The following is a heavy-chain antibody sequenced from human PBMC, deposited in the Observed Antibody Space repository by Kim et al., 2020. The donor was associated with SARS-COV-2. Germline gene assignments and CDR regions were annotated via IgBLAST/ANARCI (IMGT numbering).Heavy chain of an antibody. V-gene: IGHV4-39*01. D-gene: IGHD4-17*01. CDR3: ARHHTTVAYKYYYYGMDV. Sequence: LKSRVTISVDTSKNQFSLKLSSATAADTAVYYCARHHTTVAYKYYYYGMDVWGQGTTVTVSS. J-gene: IGHJ6*02.